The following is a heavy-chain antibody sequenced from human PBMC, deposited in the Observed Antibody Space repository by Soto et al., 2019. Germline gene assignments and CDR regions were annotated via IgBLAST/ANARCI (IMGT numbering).Heavy chain of an antibody. CDR3: AREYIEPGPGIAAAGVSD. J-gene: IGHJ4*02. Sequence: PSQTLSLTCAISGDSVSSNSAAWNWIRQSPSRGLEWLGRTYYRSKWYNDYAVSVKSRITINPDTSKNQFSLQLNSVTPEDTAVDYCAREYIEPGPGIAAAGVSDWGQGTLVTVSS. CDR1: GDSVSSNSAA. D-gene: IGHD6-13*01. CDR2: TYYRSKWYN. V-gene: IGHV6-1*01.